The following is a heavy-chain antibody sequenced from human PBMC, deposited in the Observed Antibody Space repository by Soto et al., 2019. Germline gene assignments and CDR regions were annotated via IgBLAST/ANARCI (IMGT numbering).Heavy chain of an antibody. CDR1: GASVSRHYL. CDR3: ARIFDCSSSRPRVGLFDS. J-gene: IGHJ5*01. D-gene: IGHD2-2*01. V-gene: IGHV4-4*02. Sequence: SETLSLSYAVSGASVSRHYLWGWVRQAPGKGLEWIGETHHSGSTHYNPSLNGRVTISVDKSNNYFSLKLTSVTAADTATYYCARIFDCSSSRPRVGLFDSWGLVTPVFVS. CDR2: THHSGST.